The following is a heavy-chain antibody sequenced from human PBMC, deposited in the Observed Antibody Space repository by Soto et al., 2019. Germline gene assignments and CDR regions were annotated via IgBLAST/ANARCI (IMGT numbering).Heavy chain of an antibody. Sequence: AGGSLRLSCAASGFTFSSYSMNWVRQAPGKGLEWVSYISSSSSTIYYADSVKGRFTISRDNAKNSLYLQMNSLRDEDTAVYYYARGGGVAYYYYYGMDVWGQGTTVTVSS. D-gene: IGHD2-15*01. V-gene: IGHV3-48*02. J-gene: IGHJ6*02. CDR1: GFTFSSYS. CDR2: ISSSSSTI. CDR3: ARGGGVAYYYYYGMDV.